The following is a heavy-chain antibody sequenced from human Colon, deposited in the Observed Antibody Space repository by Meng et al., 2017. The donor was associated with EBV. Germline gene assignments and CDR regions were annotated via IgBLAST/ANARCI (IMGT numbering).Heavy chain of an antibody. D-gene: IGHD2-8*01. CDR3: ARTGVGLAFDY. CDR2: IYHSGSI. J-gene: IGHJ4*02. V-gene: IGHV4-4*02. CDR1: GASMRKNNW. Sequence: SGPGAVKTSGTLSLTCHVSGASMRKNNWWTWVRQPPGKGLEWIGEIYHSGSINYNPSLRGRATISVDMSKKQFSLNQRSVTAADTAVYYCARTGVGLAFDYWGLGTLVTVSS.